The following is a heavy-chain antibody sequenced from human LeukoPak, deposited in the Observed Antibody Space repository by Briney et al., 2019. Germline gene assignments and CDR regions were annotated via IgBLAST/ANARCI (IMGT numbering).Heavy chain of an antibody. V-gene: IGHV4-30-4*01. CDR1: GGSISSGDYY. D-gene: IGHD6-13*01. CDR3: ARAGDSSSWYDYYYYYGMDV. CDR2: IYYSGST. Sequence: SQTLSLTCTVSGGSISSGDYYWSWIRQPPGKGLEWIGYIYYSGSTYYNPSLKSRVTISVDTSKNQFSPKLSSVTAADTAVYYCARAGDSSSWYDYYYYYGMDVWGQGTTVTVSS. J-gene: IGHJ6*02.